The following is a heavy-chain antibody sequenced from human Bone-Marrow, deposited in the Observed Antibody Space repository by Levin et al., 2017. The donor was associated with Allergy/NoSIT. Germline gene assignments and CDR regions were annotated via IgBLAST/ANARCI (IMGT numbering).Heavy chain of an antibody. J-gene: IGHJ4*02. V-gene: IGHV5-51*01. CDR1: GFTFRSHW. D-gene: IGHD4-23*01. Sequence: KPGGSLRLSCKGSGFTFRSHWIGWLRQTPGKGLEWMGIIHPGDSDTRYTPSFQGQVTLSVDKSISTAFLQWTSGKASDTGIYFCARQGGHGGKTLDYWGQGTLVTVSS. CDR3: ARQGGHGGKTLDY. CDR2: IHPGDSDT.